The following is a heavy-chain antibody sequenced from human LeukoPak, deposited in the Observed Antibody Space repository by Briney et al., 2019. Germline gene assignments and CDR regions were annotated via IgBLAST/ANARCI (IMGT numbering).Heavy chain of an antibody. CDR1: GFTFSSYG. CDR3: AKDTITMVRGVIIRFGY. V-gene: IGHV3-30*02. Sequence: GGSLRLSCAASGFTFSSYGMHWVRQAPGKGLEWVAFIRYDGTNKYHADSVKGRFTISRDNSKNTLYLQMNSLRAEDTAVYYCAKDTITMVRGVIIRFGYWGQGTLVTVSS. CDR2: IRYDGTNK. J-gene: IGHJ4*02. D-gene: IGHD3-10*01.